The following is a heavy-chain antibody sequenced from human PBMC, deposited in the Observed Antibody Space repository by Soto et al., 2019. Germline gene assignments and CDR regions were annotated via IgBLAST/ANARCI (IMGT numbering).Heavy chain of an antibody. D-gene: IGHD5-12*01. CDR1: EATSSSYA. CDR2: IIPIFGTA. CDR3: ARVWLRVHYGMDV. J-gene: IGHJ6*02. V-gene: IGHV1-69*06. Sequence: GASLKVSCKAPEATSSSYAISWVRQAPGQGLEWMGGIIPIFGTANYAQKFQGRVAITADKSMSTAYMELSSLRSEDTAVYYCARVWLRVHYGMDVWGQGTTVTVSS.